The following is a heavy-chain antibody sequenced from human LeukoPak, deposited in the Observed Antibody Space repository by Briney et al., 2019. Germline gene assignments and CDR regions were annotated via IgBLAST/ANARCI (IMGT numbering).Heavy chain of an antibody. V-gene: IGHV4-59*12. J-gene: IGHJ4*02. D-gene: IGHD6-19*01. CDR1: GGSISSYY. CDR2: IYYSGST. Sequence: SETLSLTCTVSGGSISSYYWRWIRQPPGKGLEWIGYIYYSGSTNYNPSLKSRVTISVDTSKNQFSLKLSSVTAADTAVYYCARSQSGWFDYWGQGTLVTVSS. CDR3: ARSQSGWFDY.